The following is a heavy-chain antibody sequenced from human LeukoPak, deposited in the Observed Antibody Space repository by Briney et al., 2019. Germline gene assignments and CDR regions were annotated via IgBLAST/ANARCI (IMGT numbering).Heavy chain of an antibody. Sequence: SGGSLRLSSAASGFTFSSYSMNWVRQAPGKGLEWVSSISSSSSYIYYADSVKGRFTISRDNAKNSLYLQMNSLRAEDTAVYYCARGGDGGDYDILTGYYMDVWGKGTTVTVSS. V-gene: IGHV3-21*01. CDR2: ISSSSSYI. CDR3: ARGGDGGDYDILTGYYMDV. CDR1: GFTFSSYS. D-gene: IGHD3-9*01. J-gene: IGHJ6*03.